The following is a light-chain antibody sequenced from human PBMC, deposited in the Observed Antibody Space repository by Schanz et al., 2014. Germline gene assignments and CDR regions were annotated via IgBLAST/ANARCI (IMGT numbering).Light chain of an antibody. Sequence: EIVMTQSPATLSVSPGERATLSCRASQSVSSNLAWYQQKPGQAPRLLMYGTSSRATGIPARFSGSGSGTDFTLTISSLQAEDVAVYYCQQYYSTPYTFGQGTKLEIK. CDR1: QSVSSN. CDR2: GTS. V-gene: IGKV3D-15*01. CDR3: QQYYSTPYT. J-gene: IGKJ2*01.